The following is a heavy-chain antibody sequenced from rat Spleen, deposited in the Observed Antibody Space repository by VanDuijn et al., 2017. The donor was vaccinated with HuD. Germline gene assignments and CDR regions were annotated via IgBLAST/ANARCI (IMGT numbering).Heavy chain of an antibody. CDR2: ISPSGGST. D-gene: IGHD1-2*01. CDR3: ATGITLV. Sequence: EVKLVESGGGLVQPGRSLKLSCAASGFTFSDYAMNWIRQAPTKGLEWVASISPSGGSTYYRDSVKGRFTVSRDNAKSTLYLQMGSLGSGDTATYYCATGITLVWGRGVMVTVSS. V-gene: IGHV5-19*01. CDR1: GFTFSDYA. J-gene: IGHJ2*01.